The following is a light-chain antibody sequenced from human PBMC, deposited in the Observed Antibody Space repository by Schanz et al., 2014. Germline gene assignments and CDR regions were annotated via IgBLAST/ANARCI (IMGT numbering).Light chain of an antibody. J-gene: IGLJ1*01. CDR1: SGDVGSYNR. Sequence: QSALTQPPSVSGSPGQSVTISCTGTSGDVGSYNRVSWYQQPPGTAPKLMIYEVSKRPSGVPDRFSGSKSGNTASLTVSGLQAEDEADYYCHSYDTSLAGQVFGTGTKLTVL. CDR3: HSYDTSLAGQV. V-gene: IGLV2-18*02. CDR2: EVS.